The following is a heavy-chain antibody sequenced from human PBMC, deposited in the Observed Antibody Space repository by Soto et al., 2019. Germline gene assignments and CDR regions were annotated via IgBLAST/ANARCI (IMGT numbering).Heavy chain of an antibody. J-gene: IGHJ4*02. CDR2: FDPEDGET. CDR1: GYTLTELS. Sequence: ASVKVSCKVSGYTLTELSMHWVRQAPGKGLEWMGGFDPEDGETIYAQKFQGRVTITRDTSASTAYMELSSLRSEDTAVYYCARDPPGNQVVVPDVDYWGQGTLVTVSS. CDR3: ARDPPGNQVVVPDVDY. V-gene: IGHV1-24*01. D-gene: IGHD2-2*01.